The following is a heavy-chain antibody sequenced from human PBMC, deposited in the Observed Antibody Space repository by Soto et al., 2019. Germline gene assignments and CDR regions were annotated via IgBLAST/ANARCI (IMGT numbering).Heavy chain of an antibody. CDR1: GGTFSTFR. J-gene: IGHJ4*02. Sequence: KVSSTASGGTFSTFRVSWVRQAPGQGLEWMGGFITMFDTAHYPPKFLGRLTITPDKSTGTVYMKLARQTSQDTAVYYCARVNGGNFEGWFDYWGQGTPVTVSS. D-gene: IGHD2-21*02. V-gene: IGHV1-69*06. CDR2: FITMFDTA. CDR3: ARVNGGNFEGWFDY.